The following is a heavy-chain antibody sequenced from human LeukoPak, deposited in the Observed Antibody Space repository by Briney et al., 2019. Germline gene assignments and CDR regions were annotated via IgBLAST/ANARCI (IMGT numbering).Heavy chain of an antibody. CDR2: ISWDGGST. CDR3: AKGVIRYSGSYQVHY. D-gene: IGHD1-26*01. V-gene: IGHV3-43D*03. Sequence: GGSLRLSCAASGFTFDDCAMHWVRQAPGKGLEWVSLISWDGGSTYYADSVKGRFTISRDNSKNSLYLQMNSLRAEDTALYYCAKGVIRYSGSYQVHYWGKGTLATVSS. CDR1: GFTFDDCA. J-gene: IGHJ4*02.